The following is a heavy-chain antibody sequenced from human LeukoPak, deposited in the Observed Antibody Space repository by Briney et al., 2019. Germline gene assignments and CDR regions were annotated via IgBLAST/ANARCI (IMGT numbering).Heavy chain of an antibody. CDR1: GFTFSSYA. J-gene: IGHJ4*02. D-gene: IGHD2-2*02. V-gene: IGHV3-23*01. CDR3: AKDPPSGGYCSSTSCYNY. CDR2: ISGSGGST. Sequence: PGGSLRLSCAASGFTFSSYAMSWVRQAPGKGLEWVSAISGSGGSTYYADSVKGRFTTPRDNSKNTLYPQMNSLRAEDTAVYYCAKDPPSGGYCSSTSCYNYWGQGTLVTVSS.